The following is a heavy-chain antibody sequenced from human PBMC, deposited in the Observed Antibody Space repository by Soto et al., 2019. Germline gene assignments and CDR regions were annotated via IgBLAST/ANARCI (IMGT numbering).Heavy chain of an antibody. D-gene: IGHD3-10*01. CDR2: IYYSGST. CDR3: ARRYGGAFDI. CDR1: GGSISSYY. J-gene: IGHJ3*02. V-gene: IGHV4-59*08. Sequence: QVQLQESGPGLVKPSETLSLTCTVSGGSISSYYWSWIRQPPGKGLEWIGYIYYSGSTNYNPSLKGRVTISVHTSKNQFSLKLSSVTAADTAVYYCARRYGGAFDIWGQGTMVTVSS.